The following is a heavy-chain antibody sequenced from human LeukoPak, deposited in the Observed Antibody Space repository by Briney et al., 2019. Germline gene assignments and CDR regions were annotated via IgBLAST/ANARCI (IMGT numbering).Heavy chain of an antibody. V-gene: IGHV4-30-4*01. D-gene: IGHD2-21*02. CDR3: ARLAADLAYCGGDCYPNFDY. Sequence: SETLSLTCTVSGGSIRSGDYSWSWIRQPPGKGLEWIGYIYYSGSTYYNPSLKGRVTISVDTSKNQFSLKLSSVTAADTVVYYCARLAADLAYCGGDCYPNFDYWGQGTLVTVSS. CDR2: IYYSGST. J-gene: IGHJ4*02. CDR1: GGSIRSGDYS.